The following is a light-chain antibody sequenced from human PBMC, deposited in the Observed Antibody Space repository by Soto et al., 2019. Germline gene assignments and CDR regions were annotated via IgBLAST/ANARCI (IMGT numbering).Light chain of an antibody. CDR3: QQRSNWPPLT. CDR2: ETS. V-gene: IGKV3-11*01. CDR1: QSVNSY. Sequence: EIVLPQSPATLSLSPGERATLSCRASQSVNSYLAWYQQKPGQAPRLLIYETSNRATGIPARFGGSGSGTDFTLTISSLEPEDFAVYYCQQRSNWPPLTFGGGTKVEIK. J-gene: IGKJ4*01.